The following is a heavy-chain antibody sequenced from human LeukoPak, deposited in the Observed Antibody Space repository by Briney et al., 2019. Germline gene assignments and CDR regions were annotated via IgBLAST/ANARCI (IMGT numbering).Heavy chain of an antibody. CDR1: GGSFSGYY. V-gene: IGHV4-34*01. Sequence: SETLSLTCAVYGGSFSGYYWSWIRQPPGKGLEWIGEINHSGSTNYNPSLKSRVTISLDTSKNQFSLKMRSVTAADTAVYYCARWLHIVVVPAATDAFDIWGQGTMVTVSS. D-gene: IGHD2-2*01. CDR2: INHSGST. J-gene: IGHJ3*02. CDR3: ARWLHIVVVPAATDAFDI.